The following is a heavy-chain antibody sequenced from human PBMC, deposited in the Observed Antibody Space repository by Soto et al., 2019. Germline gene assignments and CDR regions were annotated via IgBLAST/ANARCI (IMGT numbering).Heavy chain of an antibody. Sequence: GGSLRLSCAASGFTFSDYYMTWIRQAPGSGLEWVSYISSSSGTISYANSVKGRFTISRDNAQNSLYLQMNSLRGEDTAIYYCAKARQAQSHYYYGMDVWGQGTPVTVSS. V-gene: IGHV3-11*01. CDR3: AKARQAQSHYYYGMDV. CDR2: ISSSSGTI. J-gene: IGHJ6*02. CDR1: GFTFSDYY. D-gene: IGHD6-19*01.